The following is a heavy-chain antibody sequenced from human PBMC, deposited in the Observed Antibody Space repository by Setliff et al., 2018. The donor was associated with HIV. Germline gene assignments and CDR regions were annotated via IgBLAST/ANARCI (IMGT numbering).Heavy chain of an antibody. CDR2: IIPIFGST. CDR3: ARASSPYYYDSNGYQKFDL. Sequence: SVKVSCKASGGTFSNYAISWVRQAPGQGLEWMGGIIPIFGSTKYAQKFQGRVTITADESTSTAYMELSSLTSEDTAVYFCARASSPYYYDSNGYQKFDLWGRGTLVTVSS. V-gene: IGHV1-69*13. D-gene: IGHD3-22*01. J-gene: IGHJ2*01. CDR1: GGTFSNYA.